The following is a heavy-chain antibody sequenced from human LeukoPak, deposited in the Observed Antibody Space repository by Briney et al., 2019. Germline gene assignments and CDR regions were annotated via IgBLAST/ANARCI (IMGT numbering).Heavy chain of an antibody. J-gene: IGHJ6*03. CDR3: ASLPTAASYMDV. CDR2: ITSTSSYV. CDR1: GFTFSTYN. D-gene: IGHD6-25*01. Sequence: GGSLRLSCEASGFTFSTYNMNWVRQAPGKRLEWVSSITSTSSYVFYADSVKGRFTISRDNAKNSLYLQMDSLRAEDTAVYYCASLPTAASYMDVWGKGTTATVSS. V-gene: IGHV3-21*01.